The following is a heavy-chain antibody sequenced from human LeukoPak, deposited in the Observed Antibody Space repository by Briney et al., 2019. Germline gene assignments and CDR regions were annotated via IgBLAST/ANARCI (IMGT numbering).Heavy chain of an antibody. CDR1: GFAFNTYW. CDR2: INGDGSST. CDR3: ARDKGYSIDQ. Sequence: GGSLRLSCAASGFAFNTYWMHWVRQAPGTGLVWVSRINGDGSSTSYANFVKGRFTISRDNAKNTLYLQMNSLRAEETAIYYCARDKGYSIDQWGQGTLVTVSS. J-gene: IGHJ5*02. D-gene: IGHD5-18*01. V-gene: IGHV3-74*01.